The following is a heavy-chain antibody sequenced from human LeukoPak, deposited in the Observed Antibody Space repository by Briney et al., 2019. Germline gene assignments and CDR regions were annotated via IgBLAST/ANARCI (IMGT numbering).Heavy chain of an antibody. V-gene: IGHV4-34*01. J-gene: IGHJ4*02. D-gene: IGHD5-18*01. CDR3: ARGDDDTAMVTLVDY. Sequence: PSETLSLTCAVYGGSFSGYYWSWIRQPPGKGLEWIGEINHSGSTNYNPSLKSRVTISVDTSKNQFSLKLSSVTAADTAVYYCARGDDDTAMVTLVDYWGQGTLVTVSS. CDR1: GGSFSGYY. CDR2: INHSGST.